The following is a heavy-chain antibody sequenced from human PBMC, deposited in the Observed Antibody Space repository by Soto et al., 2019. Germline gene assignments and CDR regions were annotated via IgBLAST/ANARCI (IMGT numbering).Heavy chain of an antibody. CDR1: GYTFYSHS. CDR2: INGDYGNT. D-gene: IGHD5-18*01. Sequence: QAQLVQSGAEVKKPGASVKVSCKASGYTFYSHSISWVRQAPGQGLEWMGRINGDYGNTQYAQKFRGRVTMTTDTSTTTVDMERANLRSDDTAVYYCARGIQGGYYYGMDVWGQGPTVTVSS. J-gene: IGHJ6*02. CDR3: ARGIQGGYYYGMDV. V-gene: IGHV1-18*01.